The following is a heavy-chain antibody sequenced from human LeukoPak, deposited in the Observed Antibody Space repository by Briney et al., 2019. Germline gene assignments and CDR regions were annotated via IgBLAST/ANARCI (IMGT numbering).Heavy chain of an antibody. CDR3: ARAVYGFDAFDI. J-gene: IGHJ3*02. CDR1: GFTVSSNY. V-gene: IGHV3-66*01. D-gene: IGHD4-17*01. Sequence: GGSLRLSCAASGFTVSSNYMSWVRQAPGKGLEWVSVIYSGGSTYYADSVKGRFTISRDNSKNTLYLQMNSLRAEDTAVYYCARAVYGFDAFDIWGQGTMVTVSS. CDR2: IYSGGST.